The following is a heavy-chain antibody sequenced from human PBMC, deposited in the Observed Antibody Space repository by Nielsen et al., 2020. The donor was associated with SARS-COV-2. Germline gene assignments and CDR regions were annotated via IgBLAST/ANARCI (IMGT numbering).Heavy chain of an antibody. V-gene: IGHV3-21*01. Sequence: GESLKISCAASGFRFTSYTMHWVRQAPGKGLEWVASITMSGAYMYYADSVRGRFTVSRDNAENSLYLQMNSLRDEDTAVYYCARDQDGGAATSNWYFDLWGRGTLVTVSS. CDR3: ARDQDGGAATSNWYFDL. J-gene: IGHJ2*01. CDR2: ITMSGAYM. CDR1: GFRFTSYT. D-gene: IGHD6-25*01.